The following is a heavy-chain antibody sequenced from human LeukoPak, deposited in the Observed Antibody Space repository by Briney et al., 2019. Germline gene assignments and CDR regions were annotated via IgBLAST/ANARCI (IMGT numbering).Heavy chain of an antibody. J-gene: IGHJ4*02. CDR1: GYTLTELS. CDR3: ATDLYYYDSSGYPEATAPVS. CDR2: FDPEDGVT. Sequence: ASVKVSCKVSGYTLTELSMHWVRQAPGKGLEWMGGFDPEDGVTIYAQKFQGRVTMTEDTSTDTAYMELSSLRSEDTAVYYCATDLYYYDSSGYPEATAPVSWGQGTLVTVSS. D-gene: IGHD3-22*01. V-gene: IGHV1-24*01.